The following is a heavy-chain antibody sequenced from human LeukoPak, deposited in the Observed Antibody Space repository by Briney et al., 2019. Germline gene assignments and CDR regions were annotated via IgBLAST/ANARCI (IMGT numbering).Heavy chain of an antibody. Sequence: PGGSLRLSCAASGFTFSSYSMNWVRQAPGKGLEWVSGISGSGGSTHYADSVKGRFTISRDNSKNTLYLQMNSLRAEDTAVYYCASRVSGDYVVDYWGQGTLVTVSS. J-gene: IGHJ4*02. V-gene: IGHV3-23*01. CDR3: ASRVSGDYVVDY. CDR2: ISGSGGST. CDR1: GFTFSSYS. D-gene: IGHD4-17*01.